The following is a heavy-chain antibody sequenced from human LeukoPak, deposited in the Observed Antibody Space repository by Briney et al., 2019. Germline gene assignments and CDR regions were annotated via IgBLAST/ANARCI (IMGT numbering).Heavy chain of an antibody. V-gene: IGHV4-39*07. CDR2: IYYSGST. CDR1: GGSISSSSYY. CDR3: ARVGGGYSYGIRRYFDY. Sequence: SETLSLTCTVSGGSISSSSYYWGWIRQPPGKGLEWIGSIYYSGSTYYNPSLKSRVTISVDTSKNQFSLKLSSVTAADTAVYYCARVGGGYSYGIRRYFDYWGQGTLVTVSS. J-gene: IGHJ4*02. D-gene: IGHD5-18*01.